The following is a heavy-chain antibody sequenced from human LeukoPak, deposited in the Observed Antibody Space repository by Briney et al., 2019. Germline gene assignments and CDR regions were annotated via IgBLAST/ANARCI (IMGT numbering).Heavy chain of an antibody. CDR2: INPNSGGT. Sequence: ASVKVSCKASGYTFTGYYMHWVRQAPGQGLEWMGWINPNSGGTNYAQKFQGRVTMTRDTSISTAYMELSRLRSDDTAVYYCARTYYDSSGYYSVNWFDPWGQGTLVTVSS. CDR1: GYTFTGYY. J-gene: IGHJ5*02. CDR3: ARTYYDSSGYYSVNWFDP. V-gene: IGHV1-2*02. D-gene: IGHD3-22*01.